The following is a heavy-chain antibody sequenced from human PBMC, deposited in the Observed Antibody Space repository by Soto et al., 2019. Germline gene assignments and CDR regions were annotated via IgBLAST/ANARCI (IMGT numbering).Heavy chain of an antibody. V-gene: IGHV4-31*03. CDR2: NYYSGTT. J-gene: IGHJ6*02. D-gene: IGHD6-6*01. Sequence: SETLSLTCTVSGGTISSGGYYWTWIRQHQEKDQEWIGYNYYSGTTYYNPSLKSRVTISLDTFKNQFSLKLSSVTAADTAVYYCARGSSIAGLYYGMDVWGQGTTVT. CDR3: ARGSSIAGLYYGMDV. CDR1: GGTISSGGYY.